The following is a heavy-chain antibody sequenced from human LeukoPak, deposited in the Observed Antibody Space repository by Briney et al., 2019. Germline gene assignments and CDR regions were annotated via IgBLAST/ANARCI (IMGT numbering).Heavy chain of an antibody. D-gene: IGHD1-1*01. J-gene: IGHJ3*02. Sequence: ATVKVSCKAFGYTFDTSSISWVRQAPGQRLEWMGWISPNNGNTHYAQGVQGRVTMTTDTSRSTAYMELRSLRSDDTAVYYCTRVRNSNNWWGAFDIWGQGTMVTLSS. V-gene: IGHV1-18*01. CDR3: TRVRNSNNWWGAFDI. CDR2: ISPNNGNT. CDR1: GYTFDTSS.